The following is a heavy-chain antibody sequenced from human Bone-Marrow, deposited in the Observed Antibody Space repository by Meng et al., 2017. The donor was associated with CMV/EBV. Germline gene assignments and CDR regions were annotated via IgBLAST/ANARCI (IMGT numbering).Heavy chain of an antibody. V-gene: IGHV4-38-2*02. CDR3: ARTDGGNSEWRFDP. CDR2: INHSGSV. J-gene: IGHJ5*02. D-gene: IGHD4-23*01. CDR1: GYSISSGYY. Sequence: SETLSLTCTVSGYSISSGYYWGWIRQPPGKGLEWSGNINHSGSVYYNPSLQSRVTLSMDTSKNHFSLTVNSVTAADAAVYYCARTDGGNSEWRFDPWGQGTLVTVSS.